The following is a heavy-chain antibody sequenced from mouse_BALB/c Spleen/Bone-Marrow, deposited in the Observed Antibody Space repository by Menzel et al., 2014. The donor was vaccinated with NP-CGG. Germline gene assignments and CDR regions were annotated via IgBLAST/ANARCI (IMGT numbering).Heavy chain of an antibody. CDR3: TRGGNWEDYDY. D-gene: IGHD4-1*01. V-gene: IGHV5-17*02. CDR1: GFTFSGFG. CDR2: ISSGSSTI. J-gene: IGHJ2*01. Sequence: EVQGVESGGGLVQPGGSRKLSCAASGFTFSGFGMHWVRQAPEKGLEGVAYISSGSSTIFYADTVKGRFTISRDNPKNTLLLQMTSLRSEDTAMYYCTRGGNWEDYDYWGQGTTLTVSS.